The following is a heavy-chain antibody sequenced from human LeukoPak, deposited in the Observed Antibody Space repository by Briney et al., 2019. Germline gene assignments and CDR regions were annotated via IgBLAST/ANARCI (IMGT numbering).Heavy chain of an antibody. J-gene: IGHJ4*02. CDR1: GFTFSDYY. D-gene: IGHD6-13*01. CDR3: AGRRKEAAAFDD. V-gene: IGHV3-11*04. CDR2: VSSSGSTI. Sequence: PGGSLRLSCAASGFTFSDYYMSWLRQAPGKGLEWVSYVSSSGSTIYYGDSVKGRFTISTDNSKNTLYLQMNSLRVEDTALYYCAGRRKEAAAFDDWGQGTLVTVSS.